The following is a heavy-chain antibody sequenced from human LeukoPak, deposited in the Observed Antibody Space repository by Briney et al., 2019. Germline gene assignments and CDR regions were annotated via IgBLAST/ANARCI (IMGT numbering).Heavy chain of an antibody. CDR2: ISSSSSYI. CDR3: ARAYSERYGLGYYYMDV. V-gene: IGHV3-21*01. J-gene: IGHJ6*03. CDR1: GFTFTTYW. D-gene: IGHD1-26*01. Sequence: GESLRLSCAASGFTFTTYWMSWVRQAPGKGLEWVSSISSSSSYIYYADSVKGRFTISRDNAKKSVYLQMNSLRAEDTAVYYCARAYSERYGLGYYYMDVWGKGTTVTISS.